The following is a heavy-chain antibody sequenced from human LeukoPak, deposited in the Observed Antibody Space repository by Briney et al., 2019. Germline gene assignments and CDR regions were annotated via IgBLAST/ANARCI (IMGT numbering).Heavy chain of an antibody. V-gene: IGHV3-7*03. Sequence: GGSLRLSCAASGFTFSSYAMSWVRQAPGKGPEWVGDIKTDGSDKYYVGSVKGRFTISRDNAKNSLYLQMNSLRAEDTAVYYCARDSLIQYGSGSYWGFDYWGQGILVTVSS. CDR3: ARDSLIQYGSGSYWGFDY. J-gene: IGHJ4*02. D-gene: IGHD3-10*01. CDR1: GFTFSSYA. CDR2: IKTDGSDK.